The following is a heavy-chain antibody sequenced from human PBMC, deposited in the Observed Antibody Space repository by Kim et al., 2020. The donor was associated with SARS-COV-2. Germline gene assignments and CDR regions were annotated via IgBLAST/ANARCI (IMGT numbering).Heavy chain of an antibody. CDR1: GFTFSDYY. CDR2: ISSSGSTI. J-gene: IGHJ6*03. CDR3: ARDVVPAATKDYYMDV. V-gene: IGHV3-11*01. D-gene: IGHD2-2*01. Sequence: GGSLRLSCAASGFTFSDYYMSWIRQAPGKGLEWLSYISSSGSTIYYADSVKGRFTISRDNAKNSLYLQMNSLRAEDTAVYYCARDVVPAATKDYYMDVWGKGTTVTVSS.